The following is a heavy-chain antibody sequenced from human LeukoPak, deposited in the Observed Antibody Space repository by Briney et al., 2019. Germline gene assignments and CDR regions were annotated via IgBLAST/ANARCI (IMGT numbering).Heavy chain of an antibody. CDR1: GGSVRSDSNY. J-gene: IGHJ1*01. D-gene: IGHD3-22*01. CDR3: ATISTYYYDSSGYYGEYFQH. CDR2: ICYSGST. V-gene: IGHV4-61*01. Sequence: KPSETLSLTCTVSGGSVRSDSNYWSWIRQPPGKGLEWIGYICYSGSTDYNPSLKSRVTISVDTSKNQFSLKLSSVTAADTAVYYCATISTYYYDSSGYYGEYFQHWGQGTLVTVSS.